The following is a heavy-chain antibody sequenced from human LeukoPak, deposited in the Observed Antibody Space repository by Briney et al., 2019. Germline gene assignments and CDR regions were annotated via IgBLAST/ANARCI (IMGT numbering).Heavy chain of an antibody. Sequence: SETLSLTCTVSGDSISNNNYYWGWIRQPPGKGLEWIGSIYYGGTTYYNPSLKSRVTISVDTSKNQFSLKLSSVTAADTAVYYCARRARAAGASDYWGQGTLVTVSS. CDR3: ARRARAAGASDY. CDR1: GDSISNNNYY. J-gene: IGHJ4*02. CDR2: IYYGGTT. D-gene: IGHD6-13*01. V-gene: IGHV4-39*01.